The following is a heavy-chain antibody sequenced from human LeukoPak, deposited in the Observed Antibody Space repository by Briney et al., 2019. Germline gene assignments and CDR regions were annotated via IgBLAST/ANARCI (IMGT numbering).Heavy chain of an antibody. CDR3: ARTSGYSSSFDY. J-gene: IGHJ4*02. CDR1: GFSLSTSGMC. D-gene: IGHD6-13*01. V-gene: IGHV2-70*11. Sequence: SGPTLVKPTQTLTLTCTFSGFSLSTSGMCVGWTRQPPGKALEWLARIDWDDDKYYSTSLKTRLTISKDTSKNQVVLTMTNMDPVATATYCCARTSGYSSSFDYWGQGTLVIVSS. CDR2: IDWDDDK.